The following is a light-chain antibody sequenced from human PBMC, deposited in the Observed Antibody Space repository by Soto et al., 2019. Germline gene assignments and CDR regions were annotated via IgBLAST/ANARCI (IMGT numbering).Light chain of an antibody. CDR3: ISYTDRQSYL. V-gene: IGLV2-14*03. CDR2: AVS. CDR1: SSDIGSYDH. Sequence: QSVLTQPASVSGSPGQSITSSCSGTSSDIGSYDHVAWYQQFPGKSPKLIIYAVSDRPSGVSDRFSGSKSGISASLTISGLQTEDEADYYCISYTDRQSYLFXTGTKVTVL. J-gene: IGLJ1*01.